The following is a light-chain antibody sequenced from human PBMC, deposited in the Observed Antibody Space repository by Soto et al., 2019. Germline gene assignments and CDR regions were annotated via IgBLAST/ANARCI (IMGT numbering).Light chain of an antibody. Sequence: IVLTQSPVTLSLSPGETATLSCTASQSVSSTYLAWYQQKPGQAPGLLLYGVSSRAIGIPDRFSGSGSGTDFTLTISSLEPEDSAFYYCQQRDNWPQTFGQGTKVDI. V-gene: IGKV3D-20*02. J-gene: IGKJ1*01. CDR1: QSVSSTY. CDR2: GVS. CDR3: QQRDNWPQT.